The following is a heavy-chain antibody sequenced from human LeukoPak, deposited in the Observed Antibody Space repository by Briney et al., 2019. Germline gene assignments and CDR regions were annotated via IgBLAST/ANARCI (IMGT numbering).Heavy chain of an antibody. CDR1: GFTFSSYW. D-gene: IGHD3-10*01. CDR3: ARGSNMVRGSPGDY. V-gene: IGHV3-7*03. J-gene: IGHJ4*02. Sequence: GGSLRLSCAASGFTFSSYWMSWVRQAPGKGLEWVANIKQDGSEKYYVDSVKGRFTISRDNAKNSLYLQMNSLRSEDTAVYYCARGSNMVRGSPGDYWGQGTLVTVSS. CDR2: IKQDGSEK.